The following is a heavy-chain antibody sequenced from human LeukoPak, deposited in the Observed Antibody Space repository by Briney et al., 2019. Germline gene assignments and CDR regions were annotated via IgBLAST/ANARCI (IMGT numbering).Heavy chain of an antibody. CDR1: GGSISSSSYY. CDR3: ARDPPYYYDSSGYYPDAFDI. J-gene: IGHJ3*02. V-gene: IGHV4-39*07. D-gene: IGHD3-22*01. Sequence: SETLSLTCTVSGGSISSSSYYWGWIRQPPGKGLEWIGSIYYSGSTYYNPSLKSRVTISVDTSKNQFSLKLSSVTAADTAVYYCARDPPYYYDSSGYYPDAFDIWGQGTMVTVSS. CDR2: IYYSGST.